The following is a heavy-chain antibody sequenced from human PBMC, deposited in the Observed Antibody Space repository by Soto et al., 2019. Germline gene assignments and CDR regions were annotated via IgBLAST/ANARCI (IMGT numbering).Heavy chain of an antibody. J-gene: IGHJ4*02. Sequence: SETLSLTCAVSRGSISSSNWWSWVRPPPGKGLEWIGYIYYSGSTNYNPSLKSRVTISVDTSKNQFSLKLSSVTAADTAVYYCAGIGYCSSTSCYTFDYWGQGTLVTVSS. D-gene: IGHD2-2*02. CDR2: IYYSGST. CDR3: AGIGYCSSTSCYTFDY. CDR1: RGSISSSNW. V-gene: IGHV4-4*02.